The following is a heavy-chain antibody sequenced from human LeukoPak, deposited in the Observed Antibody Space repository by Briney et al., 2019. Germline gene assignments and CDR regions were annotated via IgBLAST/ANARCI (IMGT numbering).Heavy chain of an antibody. J-gene: IGHJ4*02. CDR1: GYSISSGYY. CDR2: IYHSGST. D-gene: IGHD3-3*01. Sequence: SETLSLTCAVSGYSISSGYYWGWIRQPPGKGLEWIGSIYHSGSTYYNPSLKSRVTISVGTSKNQFSLKLSSVTAADTAVYYCAGRGFWSGYSDYWGQGTLVTVSS. V-gene: IGHV4-38-2*01. CDR3: AGRGFWSGYSDY.